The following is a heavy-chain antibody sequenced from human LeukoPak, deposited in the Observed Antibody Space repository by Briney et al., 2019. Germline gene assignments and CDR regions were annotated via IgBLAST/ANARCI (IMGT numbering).Heavy chain of an antibody. CDR1: GLTFSSYA. CDR3: AKDGTAGWEYYFDY. V-gene: IGHV3-23*01. D-gene: IGHD1-1*01. Sequence: PGGSLRLSCAASGLTFSSYAMSWVRQAPGKGLEWVSAISGSGGSTYYADSVKGRFTISRDNSKNTLYLQMNSLRAEDTAVYYCAKDGTAGWEYYFDYGGQGTRVTVSS. J-gene: IGHJ4*02. CDR2: ISGSGGST.